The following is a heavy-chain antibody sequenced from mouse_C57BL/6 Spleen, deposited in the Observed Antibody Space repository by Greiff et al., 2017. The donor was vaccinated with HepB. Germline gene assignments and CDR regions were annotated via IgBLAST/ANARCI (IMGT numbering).Heavy chain of an antibody. CDR1: GYAFSSYW. V-gene: IGHV1-80*01. J-gene: IGHJ3*01. CDR2: IYPGDGDT. CDR3: ANPLFAY. Sequence: VQLVESGAELVKPGASVKISCKASGYAFSSYWINWVKQRPGKGLEWIGQIYPGDGDTNYNGKFKGKATLTADKSSSTAYMQLSSLTSEDSAVYFCANPLFAYWGQGTLVTVSA.